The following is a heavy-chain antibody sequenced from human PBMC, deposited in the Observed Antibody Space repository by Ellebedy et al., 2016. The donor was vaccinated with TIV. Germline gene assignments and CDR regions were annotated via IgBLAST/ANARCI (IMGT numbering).Heavy chain of an antibody. D-gene: IGHD2-15*01. V-gene: IGHV3-53*04. CDR1: GVVVSGDY. CDR3: ARGVPFCAGGSCYSR. Sequence: GESLKISCAVSGVVVSGDYMAWVRQAPGKGLAWLSVIYTSGRKFYADSVKGRFTISRQDSDNTVSLELNNLRPEDTAVYYCARGVPFCAGGSCYSRWGQGTLVTVSS. J-gene: IGHJ4*02. CDR2: IYTSGRK.